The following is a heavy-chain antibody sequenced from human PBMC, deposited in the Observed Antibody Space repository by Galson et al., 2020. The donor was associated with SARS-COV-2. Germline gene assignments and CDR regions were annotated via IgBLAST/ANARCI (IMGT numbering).Heavy chain of an antibody. Sequence: GESLKISCAASGFTFSSYGMHWVRQAPGKGLEWVAVIWYDGSNKYYADSVKGRFTISRDNSKNTLYLQMNSLRAEDTAVYYCARDTQVVVPAANDAFDIWGQGTMVTVSS. CDR3: ARDTQVVVPAANDAFDI. CDR1: GFTFSSYG. CDR2: IWYDGSNK. J-gene: IGHJ3*02. D-gene: IGHD2-2*01. V-gene: IGHV3-33*01.